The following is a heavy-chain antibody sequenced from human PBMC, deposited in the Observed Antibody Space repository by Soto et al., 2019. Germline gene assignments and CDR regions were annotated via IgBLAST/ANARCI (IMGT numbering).Heavy chain of an antibody. J-gene: IGHJ4*02. CDR1: GFTFSSYA. D-gene: IGHD5-12*01. CDR3: AKDAVSLDGVWLAHD. Sequence: LRLSCAASGFTFSSYAMIWIRQVPGKGLEWVSGLYGSGGGIHYADSVKGRFTISRDNSAYSVYLQMNDLRVEDSAVYYCAKDAVSLDGVWLAHDWGQGTVVTVSS. CDR2: LYGSGGGI. V-gene: IGHV3-23*01.